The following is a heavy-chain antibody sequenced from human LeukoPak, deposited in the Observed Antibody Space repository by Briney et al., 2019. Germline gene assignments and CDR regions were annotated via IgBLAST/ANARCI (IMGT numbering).Heavy chain of an antibody. J-gene: IGHJ6*02. V-gene: IGHV3-9*01. Sequence: PGGSLRLSCAASGFTFDDYAMHWVRQAPGKGLEWVSGISWNSGSIGYADSVKGRFTISRDNAKNSPYLQMNSLRAEDTALYYCAKDIGELTYGMDVWGQGTTVTVSS. CDR3: AKDIGELTYGMDV. CDR2: ISWNSGSI. CDR1: GFTFDDYA. D-gene: IGHD1-26*01.